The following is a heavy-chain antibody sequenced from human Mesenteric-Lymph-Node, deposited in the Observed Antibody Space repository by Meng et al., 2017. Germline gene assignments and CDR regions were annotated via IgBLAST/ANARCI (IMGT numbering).Heavy chain of an antibody. J-gene: IGHJ4*02. CDR2: ISYDGSNK. CDR3: AREGSPRESSSWYSFES. Sequence: LSLTCTVSGGSISSYYWSWVRQAPGKGLEWVAVISYDGSNKYYADSVKGRFTISRDNSKNTLYLQMNSLRPEDTAIYYCAREGSPRESSSWYSFESWGQGTLVTVSS. V-gene: IGHV3-30*03. D-gene: IGHD6-13*01. CDR1: GGSISSYY.